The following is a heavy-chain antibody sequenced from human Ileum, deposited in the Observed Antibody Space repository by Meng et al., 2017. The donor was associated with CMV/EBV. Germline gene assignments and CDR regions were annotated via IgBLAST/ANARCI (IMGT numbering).Heavy chain of an antibody. D-gene: IGHD2-2*01. Sequence: GESLKISCASSGFTFTDAWMNWVRQAPGKGLEWVGRVTRKVDGGTTDYAAPVKARFTISTDDSKNTLFLQMDSLKTEGKAVNYCAPDVPQPLDQMDYWGQGTMVTVSS. CDR2: VTRKVDGGTT. CDR1: GFTFTDAW. J-gene: IGHJ4*02. CDR3: APDVPQPLDQMDY. V-gene: IGHV3-15*01.